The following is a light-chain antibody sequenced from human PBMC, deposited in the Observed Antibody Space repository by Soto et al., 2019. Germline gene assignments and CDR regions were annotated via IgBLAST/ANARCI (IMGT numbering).Light chain of an antibody. CDR2: DVS. CDR1: SSDVGGYNY. J-gene: IGLJ1*01. CDR3: CSYTTSNTPQIV. Sequence: QSVLTQPASVSGSPGQSITISCTGTSSDVGGYNYVSWYQQHPGKAPKFMIYDVSNRPSGVSNRFSGSKSGNTASLTISGLQAEDEADYYCCSYTTSNTPQIVFGNGTKVTVL. V-gene: IGLV2-14*01.